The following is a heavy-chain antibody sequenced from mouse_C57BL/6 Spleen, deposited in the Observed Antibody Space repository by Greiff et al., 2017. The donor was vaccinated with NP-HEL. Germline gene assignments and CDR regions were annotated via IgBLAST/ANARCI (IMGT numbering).Heavy chain of an antibody. J-gene: IGHJ3*01. D-gene: IGHD3-3*01. Sequence: VQLQQPGAELVKPGASVKLSCKASGYTFTSYWMHWVKQRPGQGLEWIGMIHPNSGSTNYNEKFKSKATLTVAKSSSTAYMQLSSLTSEDSAVYYCAREGAGAWFAYWGQGTLVTVSA. V-gene: IGHV1-64*01. CDR1: GYTFTSYW. CDR3: AREGAGAWFAY. CDR2: IHPNSGST.